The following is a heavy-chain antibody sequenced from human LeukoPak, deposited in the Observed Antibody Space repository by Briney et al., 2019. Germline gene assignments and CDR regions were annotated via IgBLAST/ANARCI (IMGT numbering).Heavy chain of an antibody. J-gene: IGHJ5*02. CDR1: GFTFSSYA. CDR3: ARAELGDTANWFDP. Sequence: GGSLRLSCAASGFTFSSYAMHWVRQAPGKGLEWVAVISYDGSNKDYADSVKGRFTISRDNAKNSLYLQMNSLRAEDTAVYYCARAELGDTANWFDPWGQGTLVTVSS. CDR2: ISYDGSNK. V-gene: IGHV3-30*04. D-gene: IGHD1-26*01.